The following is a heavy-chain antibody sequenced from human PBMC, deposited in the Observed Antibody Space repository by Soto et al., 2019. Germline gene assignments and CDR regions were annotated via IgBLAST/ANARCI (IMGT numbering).Heavy chain of an antibody. V-gene: IGHV4-34*01. J-gene: IGHJ6*02. CDR1: GGSFSGHY. CDR3: ASSHPFDYDFWSGDYYYYGMDV. CDR2: INHSGST. D-gene: IGHD3-3*01. Sequence: SETLSLTCAVYGGSFSGHYWSWIRQPPGKGLEWIGEINHSGSTNYNPSLKSRVTISVDTSKNQFSLKLSSVTAADTAVYYCASSHPFDYDFWSGDYYYYGMDVWGQGTTVTVS.